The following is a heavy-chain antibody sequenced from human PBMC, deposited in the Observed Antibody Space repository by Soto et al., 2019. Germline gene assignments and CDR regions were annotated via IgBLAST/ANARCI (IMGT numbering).Heavy chain of an antibody. Sequence: SSGGYYWSWIRQHPGKGLEWIGYIYYSGSTYYNPSLKSRVTISVDTSKNQFSLKLSSVTAADTAVYYCARGVGQWLAANWGQGTLVTVSS. CDR1: SSGGYY. V-gene: IGHV4-31*02. J-gene: IGHJ4*02. CDR2: IYYSGST. D-gene: IGHD6-19*01. CDR3: ARGVGQWLAAN.